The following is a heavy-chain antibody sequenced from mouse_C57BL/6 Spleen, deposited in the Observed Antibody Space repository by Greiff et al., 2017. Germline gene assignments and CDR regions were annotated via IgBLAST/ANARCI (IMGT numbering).Heavy chain of an antibody. CDR3: AREDYYGSSYGDWYFGV. CDR1: GYAFSSSW. Sequence: VQLVESGPELVKPGASVKISCKASGYAFSSSWMNWVKQRPGKGLEWIGRIYPGDGDTNYNGKFKGKATLTADKSSSTAYMQLSSLTSEDSAVYFCAREDYYGSSYGDWYFGVWGTGTTVTVSS. V-gene: IGHV1-82*01. CDR2: IYPGDGDT. J-gene: IGHJ1*03. D-gene: IGHD1-1*01.